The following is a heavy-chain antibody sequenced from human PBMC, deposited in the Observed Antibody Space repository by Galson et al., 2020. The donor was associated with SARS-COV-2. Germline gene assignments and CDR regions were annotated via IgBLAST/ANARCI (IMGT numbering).Heavy chain of an antibody. D-gene: IGHD3-10*01. J-gene: IGHJ6*02. Sequence: GESLKISCAASGFTFSSYGMHWVRQAPGKGLEWVAVISYDGSNKYYADSVKGRFTISRDNSKNTLYLQMNSLRAEDTAVYYCAKADLVVSNYDYNYGMDVWGQGTTVTVSS. CDR1: GFTFSSYG. CDR2: ISYDGSNK. V-gene: IGHV3-30*18. CDR3: AKADLVVSNYDYNYGMDV.